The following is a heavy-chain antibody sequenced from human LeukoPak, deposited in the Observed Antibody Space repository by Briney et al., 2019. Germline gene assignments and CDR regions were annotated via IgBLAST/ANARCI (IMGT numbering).Heavy chain of an antibody. D-gene: IGHD3-10*01. Sequence: ASVKVSCKASGGTFSSYAISWVRQAPGQGLEWMGWMNPNSGNTGYAQKFQGRVTITRNTSISTAYMELSSLRSEDTAVYYCARAEVLLWFGEKRYYFDYWGQGTLVTVSS. J-gene: IGHJ4*02. CDR3: ARAEVLLWFGEKRYYFDY. CDR1: GGTFSSYA. V-gene: IGHV1-8*03. CDR2: MNPNSGNT.